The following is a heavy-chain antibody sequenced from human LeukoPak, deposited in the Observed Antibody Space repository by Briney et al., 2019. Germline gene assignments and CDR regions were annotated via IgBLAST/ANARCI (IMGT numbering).Heavy chain of an antibody. V-gene: IGHV4-38-2*02. CDR2: LYHSGST. D-gene: IGHD1-26*01. CDR3: ARELHSGSYYFDY. CDR1: GYSINNAYY. J-gene: IGHJ4*02. Sequence: PSETLSLTCTVSGYSINNAYYWGWIRQPPGKGLEWIGSLYHSGSTYYKPSLKSRVTTSVDTSKNRFSLKLTSVTAADTAVYYCARELHSGSYYFDYWGQGTLVTVSS.